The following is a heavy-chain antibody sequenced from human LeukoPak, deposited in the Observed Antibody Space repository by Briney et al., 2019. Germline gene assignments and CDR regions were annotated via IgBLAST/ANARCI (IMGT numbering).Heavy chain of an antibody. CDR3: ARADSSGLFDAFDI. CDR1: GGSISSSSYY. D-gene: IGHD3-22*01. CDR2: INHSGST. J-gene: IGHJ3*02. Sequence: SETLSLTCAVSGGSISSSSYYWSWIRQPPGKGLEWIGEINHSGSTNYNPSLKSRVTISVDTSKNQFSLKLSSVTAADTAVYYCARADSSGLFDAFDIWGQGTMVTVSS. V-gene: IGHV4-39*07.